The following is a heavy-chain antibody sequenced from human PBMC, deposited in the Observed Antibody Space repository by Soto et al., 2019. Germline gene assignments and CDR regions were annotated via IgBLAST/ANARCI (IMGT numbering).Heavy chain of an antibody. V-gene: IGHV3-30*18. CDR1: GFTFSSYG. J-gene: IGHJ6*02. Sequence: QVQLVESGGGVVQPGRSLRLSCATSGFTFSSYGMHWVRQAPGKGLEWLAVISNDGNKKFFADSMKGRLTLSRDNARNTGYLQITSLRAEDTAVDFCGKDTLYCSGGDCPLYYYYGMDVWGQGTTVAVSS. CDR3: GKDTLYCSGGDCPLYYYYGMDV. CDR2: ISNDGNKK. D-gene: IGHD2-21*02.